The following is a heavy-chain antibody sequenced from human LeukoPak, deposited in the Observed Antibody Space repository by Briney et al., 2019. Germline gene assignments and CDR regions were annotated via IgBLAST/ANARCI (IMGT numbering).Heavy chain of an antibody. V-gene: IGHV3-48*03. J-gene: IGHJ6*04. CDR3: AELGITMIGGV. D-gene: IGHD3-10*02. CDR2: ISSIGSTI. CDR1: GFNFSNYE. Sequence: GGSLRPSCAASGFNFSNYEMKWVRQAPGKGRGWVSYISSIGSTIYYADSVKGRFTISRDNAKTSLYLQMNSLRAEDTAVYYCAELGITMIGGVWGKGTKVTISS.